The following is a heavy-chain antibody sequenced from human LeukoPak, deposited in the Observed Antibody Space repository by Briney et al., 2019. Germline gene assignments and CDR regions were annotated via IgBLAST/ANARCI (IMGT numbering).Heavy chain of an antibody. V-gene: IGHV3-21*01. Sequence: PGGSLRLSCAASGFTFSSYSMNWVRQAPGKGLEWVSSISSSSSYIYYADSVKGRFTISRDSAKNSLYLQMNSLRAEDTAVYYCARDGAGCSGGSCYKRFDPWGQGTLVTVSS. CDR1: GFTFSSYS. D-gene: IGHD2-15*01. J-gene: IGHJ5*02. CDR3: ARDGAGCSGGSCYKRFDP. CDR2: ISSSSSYI.